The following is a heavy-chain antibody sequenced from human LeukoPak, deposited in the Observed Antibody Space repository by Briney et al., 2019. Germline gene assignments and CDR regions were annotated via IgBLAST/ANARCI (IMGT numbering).Heavy chain of an antibody. J-gene: IGHJ4*02. V-gene: IGHV1-8*01. CDR2: MNPNGIAA. CDR1: GYPFSIYD. D-gene: IGHD2-2*01. CDR3: ARGRLSTL. Sequence: GASVKVSCKASGYPFSIYDVNWVRQAAGQGLEWLGWMNPNGIAAGYSQKFQDRVTLTMDTSTSTAYLELSSLRSEDTAVYCCARGRLSTLWGQGTLVTVSS.